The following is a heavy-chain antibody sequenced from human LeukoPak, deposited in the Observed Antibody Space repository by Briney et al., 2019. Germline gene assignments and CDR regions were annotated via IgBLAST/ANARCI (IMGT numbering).Heavy chain of an antibody. V-gene: IGHV3-23*01. CDR2: ISGSGGST. CDR3: ARGDRAASYGDYVEDYYYYGMDV. CDR1: GFTFSSYA. D-gene: IGHD4-17*01. Sequence: PGGSLRLSCAASGFTFSSYAMSWVRQAPGKGLEWVSAISGSGGSTYYADSVKGRFTISRDNSKNTLYLQMNSLRAEDTAVYYCARGDRAASYGDYVEDYYYYGMDVWGQGTTVTVSS. J-gene: IGHJ6*02.